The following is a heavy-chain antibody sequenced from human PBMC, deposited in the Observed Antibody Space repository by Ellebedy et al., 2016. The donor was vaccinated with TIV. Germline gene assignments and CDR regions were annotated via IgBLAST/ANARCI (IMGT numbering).Heavy chain of an antibody. J-gene: IGHJ4*02. V-gene: IGHV3-48*03. Sequence: GGSLRLSCRGSGFIFSTYDMNWVRQAPGKGLEWVAYIGRSGFTTYYGDSVAGRFTISRDDAKESLYLQLNSLRVEDTAMYYCARDRAGGNLEVDYWGQGTLVTVSS. CDR3: ARDRAGGNLEVDY. D-gene: IGHD4-23*01. CDR1: GFIFSTYD. CDR2: IGRSGFTT.